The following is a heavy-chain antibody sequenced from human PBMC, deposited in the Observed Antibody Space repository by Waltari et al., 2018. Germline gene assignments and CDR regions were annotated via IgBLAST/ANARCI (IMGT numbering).Heavy chain of an antibody. CDR1: GDSLSSSNYY. V-gene: IGHV4-39*01. D-gene: IGHD5-12*01. CDR2: GNYSRTT. CDR3: ARSSAGMPRWLGDY. Sequence: QLQLQESGPGLVKPSETLSLSCSVSGDSLSSSNYYWGWIRQPPGEGLGWIASGNYSRTTYYNPSLKSRVTISADTSRTQFYRRLTSVTATDTAVYYCARSSAGMPRWLGDYWGQGILVTVSS. J-gene: IGHJ4*02.